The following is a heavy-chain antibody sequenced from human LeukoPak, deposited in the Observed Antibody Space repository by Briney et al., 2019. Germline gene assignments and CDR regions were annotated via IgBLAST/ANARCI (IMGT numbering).Heavy chain of an antibody. Sequence: VGSLRLSCAASGFTFSDYYMSWIRQTPGKGLEWVSYITSASTVYYADSVKGRFTISRDNAKNSLYLQMNSLRVEDTGVYYCARAVVIPAALDYWGQGTLVTVSS. D-gene: IGHD2-2*01. CDR2: ITSASTV. CDR1: GFTFSDYY. V-gene: IGHV3-11*04. J-gene: IGHJ4*02. CDR3: ARAVVIPAALDY.